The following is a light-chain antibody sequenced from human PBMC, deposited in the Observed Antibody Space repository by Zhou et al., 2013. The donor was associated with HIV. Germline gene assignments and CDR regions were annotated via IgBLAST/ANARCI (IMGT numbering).Light chain of an antibody. Sequence: DIQLTQSPSFLSSSVGDRVSMTCRASQDIGRYLAWYQQQPGKVPSLLIYSASTLQSGVPSRFSASGSGTEFTLTINTLQPEDFATYYCQQSFTAPRTFGQGTKLEMK. V-gene: IGKV1-9*01. CDR1: QDIGRY. CDR2: SAS. J-gene: IGKJ1*01. CDR3: QQSFTAPRT.